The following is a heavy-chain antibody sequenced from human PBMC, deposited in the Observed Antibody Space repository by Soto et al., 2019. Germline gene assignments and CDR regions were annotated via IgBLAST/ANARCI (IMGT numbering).Heavy chain of an antibody. V-gene: IGHV1-8*01. D-gene: IGHD4-17*01. CDR1: GYTFTSYD. J-gene: IGHJ4*02. CDR2: MNPNSGNT. CDR3: ARGAPYGGGPRDY. Sequence: QLQLVPSGAEVKNPGASVKVSCKSSGYTFTSYDINWVRQATGQALEWMGWMNPNSGNTGYAQKFQGRVTMTRNTSISTAYMELSSLRSEDTAVYYCARGAPYGGGPRDYWGQGTLVTVSS.